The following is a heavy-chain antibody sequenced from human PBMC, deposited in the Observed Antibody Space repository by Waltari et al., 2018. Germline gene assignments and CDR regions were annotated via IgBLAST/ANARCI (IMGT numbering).Heavy chain of an antibody. CDR2: IKQDGSEK. CDR1: GPGCSNYW. Sequence: EVQLVESGGGLAQPGGSLRLSCAACGPGCSNYWMTWVRQASGKGPEWVANIKQDGSEKYYMDSVKGRFTISRDNAKNSLYLQMNNLRVEDTAVYYCTRGGRDSSWYWRDWGQGTLVTVSS. CDR3: TRGGRDSSWYWRD. D-gene: IGHD6-13*01. J-gene: IGHJ4*02. V-gene: IGHV3-7*01.